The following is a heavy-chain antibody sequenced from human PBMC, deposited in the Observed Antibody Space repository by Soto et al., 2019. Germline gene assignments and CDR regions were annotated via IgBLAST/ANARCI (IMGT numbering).Heavy chain of an antibody. V-gene: IGHV1-69*01. CDR3: ASLNNWSSGDGRIDV. Sequence: QVQLVQFGAEVKKPGSSVKVSCKASGGSFNTYTISWVRQAPGQGLQWMGGIIPIFGKPTYAQAFQGRVTIAADEHTSTVYMELRSLRSEDTALYYCASLNNWSSGDGRIDVWGRGTAVIVSS. CDR2: IIPIFGKP. CDR1: GGSFNTYT. D-gene: IGHD1-26*01. J-gene: IGHJ6*02.